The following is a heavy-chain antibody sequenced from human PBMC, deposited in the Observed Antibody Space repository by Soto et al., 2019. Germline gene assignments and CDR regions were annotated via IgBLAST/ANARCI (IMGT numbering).Heavy chain of an antibody. CDR2: INHSGST. J-gene: IGHJ6*02. CDR1: CGSFSGYY. V-gene: IGHV4-34*01. D-gene: IGHD2-8*02. Sequence: PSETLSLTCAVYCGSFSGYYWSWIRQPPGKGLEWIGEINHSGSTNYNPSLKSRVTISVDTPKNQFSLKLSSVTAADTAVYYCARGVVYIYYYYGMDVWGQGTTVTV. CDR3: ARGVVYIYYYYGMDV.